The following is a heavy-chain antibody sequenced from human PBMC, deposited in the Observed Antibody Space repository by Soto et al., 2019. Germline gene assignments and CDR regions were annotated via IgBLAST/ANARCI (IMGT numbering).Heavy chain of an antibody. Sequence: PSETLSLTCTVSGGSISNGDSYWSWVRQSPGKGLEWIGYIYYSGTTYYNSSLRSRVTISVDTSRSQFSLNLHSVTAADTAVYYRARRYGPRAFDVWGQGTMVTVSS. J-gene: IGHJ3*01. D-gene: IGHD3-9*01. CDR3: ARRYGPRAFDV. V-gene: IGHV4-30-4*01. CDR2: IYYSGTT. CDR1: GGSISNGDSY.